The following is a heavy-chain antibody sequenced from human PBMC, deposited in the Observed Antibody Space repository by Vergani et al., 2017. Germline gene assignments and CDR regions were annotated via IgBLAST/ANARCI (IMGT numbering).Heavy chain of an antibody. CDR1: GGSFSGYY. J-gene: IGHJ4*02. D-gene: IGHD5-18*01. V-gene: IGHV4-34*01. Sequence: QVQLQQWGAGLLKPSETLSLTCAVYGGSFSGYYWSWIRQPPGKGLEWFGEINHSGSTNYNPSLKSRVTISVDTSKNQFSLKLSSVTAADTAVYYCARPRGYSYGRYYFDYWGQGTLVTVSS. CDR3: ARPRGYSYGRYYFDY. CDR2: INHSGST.